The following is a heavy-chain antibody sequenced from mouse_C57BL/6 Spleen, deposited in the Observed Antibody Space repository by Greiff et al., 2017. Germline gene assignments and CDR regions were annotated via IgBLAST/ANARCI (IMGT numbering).Heavy chain of an antibody. V-gene: IGHV1-75*01. J-gene: IGHJ2*01. CDR3: ARRDGSSPSYYFDY. CDR1: GYTFTDYY. D-gene: IGHD1-1*01. CDR2: IFPGSGST. Sequence: VMLVESGPELVKPGASVKISCKASGYTFTDYYLNWVKQRPGQGLEWIGWIFPGSGSTYYTEKFKGKATLTVDKSSSTAYMLLSSLTSEDAAVYFCARRDGSSPSYYFDYWGQGTTLTVSS.